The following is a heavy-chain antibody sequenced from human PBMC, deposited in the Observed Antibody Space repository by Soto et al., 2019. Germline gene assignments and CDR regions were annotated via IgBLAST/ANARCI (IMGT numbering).Heavy chain of an antibody. CDR1: GFTFSSYG. CDR2: IWYDGSNK. V-gene: IGHV3-33*01. Sequence: QVQLVESGGGVVQPGRSLRLSCAASGFTFSSYGMHWVRQAPGKGLEWVAVIWYDGSNKYYADSVKGRFTISRDNSKTTLYLQMNSLRAEDTAVYYCARDQREQWLDHYYYYYGMDVWGQGTTVTVSS. CDR3: ARDQREQWLDHYYYYYGMDV. D-gene: IGHD6-19*01. J-gene: IGHJ6*02.